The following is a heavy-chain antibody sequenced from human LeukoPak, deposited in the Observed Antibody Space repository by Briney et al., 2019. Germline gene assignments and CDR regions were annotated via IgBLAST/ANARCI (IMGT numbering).Heavy chain of an antibody. Sequence: GGSLRLSCAASGFTFSSYAMSWVRQAPGKGLEWVSAISASGGSKYADPVKGRFTISRDNSKNTLYLQMKSLRAEDTAVYYCAKDLSDYGDLYYFDYWGQGTLVTVSS. CDR3: AKDLSDYGDLYYFDY. V-gene: IGHV3-23*01. J-gene: IGHJ4*02. D-gene: IGHD4-17*01. CDR1: GFTFSSYA. CDR2: ISASGGS.